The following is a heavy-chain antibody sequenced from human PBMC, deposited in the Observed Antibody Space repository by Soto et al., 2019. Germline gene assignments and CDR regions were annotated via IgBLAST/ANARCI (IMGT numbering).Heavy chain of an antibody. CDR3: ARGRGGTYDAFDI. Sequence: SETLSLTCTVSSGSIGTYFWSWIRQPPGKGLEWIGYIYYSGTTNYNPSLKSRATIFLDTSKNQFSLRLSSVTAADTAVYYCARGRGGTYDAFDIWGQGTLVTVSS. CDR1: SGSIGTYF. J-gene: IGHJ3*02. D-gene: IGHD1-26*01. CDR2: IYYSGTT. V-gene: IGHV4-59*01.